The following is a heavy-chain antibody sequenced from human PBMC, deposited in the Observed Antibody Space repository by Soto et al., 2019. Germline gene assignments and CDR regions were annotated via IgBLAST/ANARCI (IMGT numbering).Heavy chain of an antibody. CDR2: ISFDGTNK. CDR3: AKGDIVLVPAAILGNFDY. D-gene: IGHD2-2*01. Sequence: QVQLVESGGGVVQPGRSLRLSCAASGFTFSSYGMHWVRQAPGKGLEWVAVISFDGTNKYYADSVKGRFTISRDNSKNTLYLQMNSLRAEDTAVYYCAKGDIVLVPAAILGNFDYWGQGTLVTVSS. J-gene: IGHJ4*02. CDR1: GFTFSSYG. V-gene: IGHV3-30*18.